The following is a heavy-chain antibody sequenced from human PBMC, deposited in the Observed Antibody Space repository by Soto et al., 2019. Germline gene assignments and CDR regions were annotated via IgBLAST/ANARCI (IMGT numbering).Heavy chain of an antibody. Sequence: EVQLLESGGGLVQPGGSLRLSCAASGFSFNSYAMGWVRRAPGKGLEWVSTISGSGETTRYADSVKGRFTISRDNSKNTVYLQISSLSPDDTAVYYCAKRAGGNIRIWYFDYWGQGTLVTVAS. D-gene: IGHD3-16*01. CDR2: ISGSGETT. CDR3: AKRAGGNIRIWYFDY. J-gene: IGHJ4*02. V-gene: IGHV3-23*01. CDR1: GFSFNSYA.